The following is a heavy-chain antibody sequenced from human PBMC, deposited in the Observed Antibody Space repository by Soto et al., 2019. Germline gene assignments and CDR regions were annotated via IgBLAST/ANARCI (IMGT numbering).Heavy chain of an antibody. CDR1: GFTFDDYA. V-gene: IGHV3-9*01. CDR2: ISWNSGSI. D-gene: IGHD3-9*01. CDR3: AKVGGSYDILTGYIN. J-gene: IGHJ4*02. Sequence: DVQLVESGGGLVQPGRSLRLSCAASGFTFDDYAMHWVRQAPGKGLEWVSGISWNSGSIGYADSVKGRFTISRDNAKNSLYLQMNSLRAEDTALYYCAKVGGSYDILTGYINWGQGTLVTVSS.